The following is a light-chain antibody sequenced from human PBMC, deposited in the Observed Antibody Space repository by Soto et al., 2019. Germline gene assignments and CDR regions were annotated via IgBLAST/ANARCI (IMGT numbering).Light chain of an antibody. J-gene: IGKJ1*01. V-gene: IGKV2-28*01. CDR1: QSLLHSNGYNY. CDR2: LGS. CDR3: MQALQTPST. Sequence: VMTQSPLSLPVTLGQPASSSCRSSQSLLHSNGYNYLHWYLQKPGQSPQLLIYLGSNRASGVPDRFSGSGSGTDFTLKISRVEAEDVGVYYCMQALQTPSTFGQGTKVDI.